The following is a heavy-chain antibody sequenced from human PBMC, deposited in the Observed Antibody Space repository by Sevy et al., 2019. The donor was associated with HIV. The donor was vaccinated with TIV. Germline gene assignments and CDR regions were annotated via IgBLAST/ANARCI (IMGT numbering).Heavy chain of an antibody. J-gene: IGHJ5*02. V-gene: IGHV3-48*02. Sequence: GGSLGLSCKVSGFTFSVYTMHWVRQAPGKGLEWVSSISRTTTTYYADSVRGRFTISRDNAKNSLYLEMNSLRDDDTAVYYCAREAYYYDSREENWFDPWGQGTLVTVSS. CDR3: AREAYYYDSREENWFDP. CDR2: ISRTTTT. CDR1: GFTFSVYT. D-gene: IGHD3-22*01.